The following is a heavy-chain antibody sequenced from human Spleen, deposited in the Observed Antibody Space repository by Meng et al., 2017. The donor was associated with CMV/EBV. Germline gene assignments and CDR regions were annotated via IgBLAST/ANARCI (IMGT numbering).Heavy chain of an antibody. CDR3: VRDDSRVAGDFDY. J-gene: IGHJ4*02. CDR2: VTGSGDST. CDR1: GFIFNNFA. V-gene: IGHV3-23*01. D-gene: IGHD6-19*01. Sequence: GESLKISCTASGFIFNNFAMSWVRQAPGKGLEWVSAVTGSGDSTYHADSVEGRSTISRDDAKNSLYLQINSLRAEDTAVYYCVRDDSRVAGDFDYWGQGTLVTVSS.